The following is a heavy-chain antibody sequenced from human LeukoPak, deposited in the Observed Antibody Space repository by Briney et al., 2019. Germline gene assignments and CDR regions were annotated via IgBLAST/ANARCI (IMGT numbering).Heavy chain of an antibody. V-gene: IGHV6-1*01. CDR1: GVTVSSNSAT. J-gene: IGHJ1*01. Sequence: SQTLSLTCAISGVTVSSNSATWNWIRQSPSRGLEWLGRTYYRSKWYKYYAVSVKGRITINPDTSKNQFSLQLNSVTPEDTAVYYCARGPSYFQHWGQGTLVTVSS. CDR3: ARGPSYFQH. CDR2: TYYRSKWYK.